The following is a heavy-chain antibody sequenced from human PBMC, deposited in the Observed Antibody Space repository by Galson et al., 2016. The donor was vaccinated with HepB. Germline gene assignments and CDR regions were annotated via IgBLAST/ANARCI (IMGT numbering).Heavy chain of an antibody. J-gene: IGHJ4*02. V-gene: IGHV3-11*01. Sequence: SLRLSCAASGFTFSDFYMNWIRQVPGKGPEWISHISSSGANTYYADSVKGRFTISRDNAKNSLYLQMNNLGAGDTAIYYCARDPSSGGEDYFDYWGQGALVTVSS. CDR3: ARDPSSGGEDYFDY. D-gene: IGHD3-10*01. CDR1: GFTFSDFY. CDR2: ISSSGANT.